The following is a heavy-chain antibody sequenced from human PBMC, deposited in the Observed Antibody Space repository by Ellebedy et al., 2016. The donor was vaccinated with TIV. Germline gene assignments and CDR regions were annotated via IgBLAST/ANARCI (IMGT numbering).Heavy chain of an antibody. V-gene: IGHV1-46*01. CDR3: ARSNSGWYEELDY. Sequence: ASVKVSCKASGYIFTNFYIHWVRQAPGQGLEWLGIINPGGGVTTYAQIFQGRVTTTRDTSTSTVYMELTSLTSEDTAVYYCARSNSGWYEELDYWGQGTLVTVSS. D-gene: IGHD6-19*01. CDR2: INPGGGVT. J-gene: IGHJ4*02. CDR1: GYIFTNFY.